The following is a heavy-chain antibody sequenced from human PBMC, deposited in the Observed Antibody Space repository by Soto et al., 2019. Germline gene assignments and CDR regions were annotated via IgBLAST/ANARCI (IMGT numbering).Heavy chain of an antibody. CDR3: AKICSGWYDAFDI. CDR2: ISGSGGST. V-gene: IGHV3-23*01. Sequence: EVKLLESGGGLVQPGGSLRLSCAASGFTFSSYAMSWVRQAPGKGLEWVSAISGSGGSTYYADSVKGRFTISRDNSKNTLYLQMNSLRAEDTAVYYCAKICSGWYDAFDIWGQGTMVTVSS. D-gene: IGHD6-19*01. J-gene: IGHJ3*02. CDR1: GFTFSSYA.